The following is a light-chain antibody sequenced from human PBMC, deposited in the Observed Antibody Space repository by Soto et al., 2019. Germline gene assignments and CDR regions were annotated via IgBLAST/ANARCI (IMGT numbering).Light chain of an antibody. J-gene: IGLJ3*02. CDR2: DVS. CDR1: SSDVGGYNY. Sequence: QSALTQPASVSGSPGQSITISCTGTSSDVGGYNYVSWYQQHPGKAPQHLIYDVSTRPSGVSKRFSGSKSGNTASRTITGLQAEDEADYYWGSYTSSTTLGVFGGGTQRTVL. CDR3: GSYTSSTTLGV. V-gene: IGLV2-14*01.